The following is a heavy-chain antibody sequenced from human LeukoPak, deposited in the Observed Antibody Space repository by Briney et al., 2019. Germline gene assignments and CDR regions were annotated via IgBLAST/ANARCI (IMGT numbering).Heavy chain of an antibody. V-gene: IGHV4-28*05. Sequence: SETLSLTCTVSGYSISTSNYWAWIRQPPGRGLEWIGHIYYSGGIYYNPSLKSRVTMSVDTSRNQFSLKLSSVTAVDTAVYYCARKTTAGPTKAAFDIWGQGTMVAVST. J-gene: IGHJ3*02. CDR3: ARKTTAGPTKAAFDI. CDR1: GYSISTSNY. CDR2: IYYSGGI. D-gene: IGHD2-21*02.